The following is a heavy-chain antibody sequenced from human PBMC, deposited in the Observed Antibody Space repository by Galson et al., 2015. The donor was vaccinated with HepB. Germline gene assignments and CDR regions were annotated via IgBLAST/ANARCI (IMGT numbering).Heavy chain of an antibody. Sequence: SLRLSCAASGFTFSYYAMSWVRQAPGKGLEWVSAITPSGDNTYSADSMKGRFTISRDNSPNTLFLQMNSLRADDTAIYFCAKVFPEKVDGWYRQALYYFDSWGQGTLVTVSS. V-gene: IGHV3-23*01. J-gene: IGHJ4*02. CDR3: AKVFPEKVDGWYRQALYYFDS. CDR2: ITPSGDNT. D-gene: IGHD6-19*01. CDR1: GFTFSYYA.